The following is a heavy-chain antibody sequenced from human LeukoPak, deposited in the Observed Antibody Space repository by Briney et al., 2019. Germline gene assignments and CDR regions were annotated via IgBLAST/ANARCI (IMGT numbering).Heavy chain of an antibody. CDR1: VGSLSPCY. CDR3: ARGPTISETGYFDY. CDR2: INHRGDT. D-gene: IGHD1-1*01. V-gene: IGHV4-34*01. J-gene: IGHJ4*03. Sequence: SETLSLICAVYVGSLSPCYWSWIRHYPGKGLEWIAEINHRGDTNYNPSVKSRVTISVDTSKNQFSLKVTSLTAADTAVYYCARGPTISETGYFDYWGQGTLVTVSS.